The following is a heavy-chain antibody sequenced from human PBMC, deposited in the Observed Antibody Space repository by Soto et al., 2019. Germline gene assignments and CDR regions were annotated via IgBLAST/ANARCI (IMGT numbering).Heavy chain of an antibody. CDR1: GDSISSSRW. Sequence: QVQLQESGPGLVKPSGTLSLTCAVSGDSISSSRWWTWVRQPPGKGLEWIGEIYHNGNTNYNTSRKSRVTISVDKSKNQFSLKLNSVTAADTAIYYCGDPPSAFWGQGTLVTVSS. J-gene: IGHJ4*02. V-gene: IGHV4-4*02. CDR2: IYHNGNT. CDR3: GDPPSAF. D-gene: IGHD6-19*01.